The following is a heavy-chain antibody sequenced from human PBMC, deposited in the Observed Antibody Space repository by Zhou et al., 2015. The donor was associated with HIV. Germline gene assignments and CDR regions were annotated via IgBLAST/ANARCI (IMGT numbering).Heavy chain of an antibody. V-gene: IGHV1-69*01. CDR2: IIPFYNKV. CDR3: AREGWGSWYFDL. D-gene: IGHD7-27*01. CDR1: GGTFTNYA. Sequence: QVQLVQSGAEVKKPGSSVKVSCKASGGTFTNYAISWVRQAPGQGLEWLGGIIPFYNKVDHAQKFQGRVTITADESMSTAYMELSSLRSVDTAVYYCAREGWGSWYFDLWGRGTLVSVSS. J-gene: IGHJ2*01.